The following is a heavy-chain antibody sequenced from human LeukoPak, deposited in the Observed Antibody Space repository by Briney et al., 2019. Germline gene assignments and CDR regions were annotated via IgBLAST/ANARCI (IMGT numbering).Heavy chain of an antibody. V-gene: IGHV4-61*02. J-gene: IGHJ4*02. CDR2: IYTSGST. D-gene: IGHD4-17*01. CDR3: ARALTFYGDYGGGWDY. CDR1: GSSIKSCIYY. Sequence: PSETLSLTCNVSGSSIKSCIYYWIWLRQPAGKGLVWIGRIYTSGSTNYNSFLKSRVTIRVDKSNNLFSLKQSSMTAAATSVYYWARALTFYGDYGGGWDYWGQGTLVTVPS.